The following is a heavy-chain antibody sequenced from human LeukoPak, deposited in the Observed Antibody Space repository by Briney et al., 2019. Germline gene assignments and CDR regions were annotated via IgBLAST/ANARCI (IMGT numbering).Heavy chain of an antibody. D-gene: IGHD2/OR15-2a*01. V-gene: IGHV3-15*01. CDR3: ATYNSRDAFDI. J-gene: IGHJ3*02. CDR1: GFTFSSSW. CDR2: IRSKSDGGTT. Sequence: GGSLRLSCAVSGFTFSSSWMGWVRQAPGKGLEWVGRIRSKSDGGTTDHAAPVKGRFTISRDDSRNTLNLQMYSLKTEDTAVYYCATYNSRDAFDIWGQGTMVIVSS.